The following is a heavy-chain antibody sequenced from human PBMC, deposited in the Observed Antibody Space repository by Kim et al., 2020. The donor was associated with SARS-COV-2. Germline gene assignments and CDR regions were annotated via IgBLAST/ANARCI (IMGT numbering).Heavy chain of an antibody. CDR3: ARGLDGGYYTRDY. J-gene: IGHJ4*02. Sequence: NPSRKSRVTISVDTSTNQFSLKLSSVTAADTAVYYCARGLDGGYYTRDYWGQGTLVTVSS. V-gene: IGHV4-34*01. D-gene: IGHD3-22*01.